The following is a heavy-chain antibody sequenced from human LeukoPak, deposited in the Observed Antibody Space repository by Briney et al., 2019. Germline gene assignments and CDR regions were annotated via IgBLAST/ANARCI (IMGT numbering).Heavy chain of an antibody. V-gene: IGHV4-30-4*08. CDR3: ARYCSSTSCYLFDY. D-gene: IGHD2-2*01. Sequence: LRLSXAASGFTFSSYAMSWVRQPPGKGLEWIGYIYYSGSTYYNPSLKSRVTISVDTSKNQFSLKLSSVTAADTAVYYCARYCSSTSCYLFDYWGQGTLVTVSS. CDR2: IYYSGST. CDR1: GFTFSSYA. J-gene: IGHJ4*02.